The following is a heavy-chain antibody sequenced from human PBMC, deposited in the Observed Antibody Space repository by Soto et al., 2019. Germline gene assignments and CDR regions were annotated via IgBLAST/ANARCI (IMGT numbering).Heavy chain of an antibody. CDR3: AKASSPFYDFWSGYSPFDY. CDR1: GFTFSSYG. CDR2: ISYDGSNK. D-gene: IGHD3-3*01. Sequence: QVQLVESGGGVVQPGRSLRLSCAASGFTFSSYGMHWVRQAPGKGLEWVAVISYDGSNKYYADSVKGRFTISRDNSKNTLYLQMNSLRAEDTAVYYCAKASSPFYDFWSGYSPFDYWGQGTLVTVSS. J-gene: IGHJ4*02. V-gene: IGHV3-30*18.